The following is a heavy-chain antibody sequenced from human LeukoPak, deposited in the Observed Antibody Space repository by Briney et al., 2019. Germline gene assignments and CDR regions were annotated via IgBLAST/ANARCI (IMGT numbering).Heavy chain of an antibody. CDR2: ISSSGSTI. D-gene: IGHD3-10*02. V-gene: IGHV3-48*03. Sequence: GGSLRLSCVASGFTFSSYEMNWVLQAPGKGLEWVSYISSSGSTIYYADSVKGRFTISRDNAKNSLYLQMNSLRAEDTAVYYCAELGITMIGGVWGKGTTVTISS. CDR3: AELGITMIGGV. CDR1: GFTFSSYE. J-gene: IGHJ6*04.